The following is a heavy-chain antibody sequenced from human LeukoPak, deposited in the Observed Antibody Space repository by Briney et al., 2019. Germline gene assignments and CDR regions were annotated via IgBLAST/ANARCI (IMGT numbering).Heavy chain of an antibody. CDR2: ISGRGDST. CDR3: AKDRGILTGYYDY. Sequence: GGSVRLSCAASGFTFSIYAMTCVREARGEGLEWCSAISGRGDSTYYADSVKGRFTVSRDNSKNTLYLQMNSLRAEDTAVYSCAKDRGILTGYYDYWGQGTLVTVSS. CDR1: GFTFSIYA. V-gene: IGHV3-23*01. D-gene: IGHD3-9*01. J-gene: IGHJ4*02.